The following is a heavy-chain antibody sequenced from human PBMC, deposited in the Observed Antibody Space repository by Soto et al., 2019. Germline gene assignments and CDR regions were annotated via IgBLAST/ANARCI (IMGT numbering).Heavy chain of an antibody. J-gene: IGHJ4*02. CDR1: GYTLTELS. CDR3: ATGFTYYDYIWGSYRLFDY. CDR2: FDPEDGET. D-gene: IGHD3-16*02. Sequence: ALVKVSCKVSGYTLTELSMHWVRQAPGKGLEWMGGFDPEDGETIYAQKFQGRVTMTEDTSTDTAYMELSSLRSEDTAVYYCATGFTYYDYIWGSYRLFDYWGRGTLVTVSS. V-gene: IGHV1-24*01.